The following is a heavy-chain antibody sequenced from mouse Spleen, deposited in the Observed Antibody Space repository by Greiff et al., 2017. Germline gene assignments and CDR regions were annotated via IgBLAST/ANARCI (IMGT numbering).Heavy chain of an antibody. CDR2: IYPGNGDT. CDR3: TRWDSYYSYDGYAMDY. J-gene: IGHJ4*01. CDR1: GYTFTSYW. D-gene: IGHD2-12*01. Sequence: EVLLVESGTVLARPGASVKMSCKTSGYTFTSYWMHWVKQRPGQGLEWIGAIYPGNGDTSYNQKFKGKAKLTAVTSASTAYMELSSLTNEDSAVYDCTRWDSYYSYDGYAMDYWGQGTSVTVSS. V-gene: IGHV1-5*01.